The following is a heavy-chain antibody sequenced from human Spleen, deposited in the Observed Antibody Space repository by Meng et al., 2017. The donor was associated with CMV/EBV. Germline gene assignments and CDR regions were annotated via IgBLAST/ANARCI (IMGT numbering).Heavy chain of an antibody. CDR2: IKGDGSEK. D-gene: IGHD3-3*01. V-gene: IGHV3-7*01. CDR1: GFTVSSNY. CDR3: ARVRVTYYEFWSGAFGMDV. Sequence: GESLKISCAASGFTVSSNYMSWVRQAPGKGLEWVAKIKGDGSEKYYLDSVKGRFTISRDNAKNSVYLQMNSLRAEDTAVYYCARVRVTYYEFWSGAFGMDVWGQGTTVTVSS. J-gene: IGHJ6*02.